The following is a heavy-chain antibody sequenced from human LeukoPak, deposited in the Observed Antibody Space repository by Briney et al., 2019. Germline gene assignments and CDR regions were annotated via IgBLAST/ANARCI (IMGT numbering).Heavy chain of an antibody. J-gene: IGHJ4*02. D-gene: IGHD3-10*01. CDR1: GYTFNNYG. V-gene: IGHV3-30*02. CDR3: ARGGDGDFDY. CDR2: IRYDGSKI. Sequence: GGSLRLSCAASGYTFNNYGMHWVRQAPGKGLEWVAFIRYDGSKIHYADSVKGRFTISRDNSKNTLYLRMNSLRAEDTAVYYCARGGDGDFDYWGQGTLVTVSS.